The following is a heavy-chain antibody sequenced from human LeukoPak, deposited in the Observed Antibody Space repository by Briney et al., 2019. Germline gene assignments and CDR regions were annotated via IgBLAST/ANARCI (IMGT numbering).Heavy chain of an antibody. CDR1: GHTFTSYG. D-gene: IGHD3-3*01. CDR3: ARAGTIFGVVISSYWYFDL. V-gene: IGHV1-18*01. J-gene: IGHJ2*01. CDR2: ISAYNGNT. Sequence: ASVKVSCKASGHTFTSYGISWVRQAPGQGLEWMGWISAYNGNTSYAQKFQGRVTMTTDTSTSTAYMELRSLRYDDTAVYYCARAGTIFGVVISSYWYFDLWGRGTLVTVSS.